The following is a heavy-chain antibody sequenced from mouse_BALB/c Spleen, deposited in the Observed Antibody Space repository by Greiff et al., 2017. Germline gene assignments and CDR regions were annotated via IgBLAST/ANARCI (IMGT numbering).Heavy chain of an antibody. J-gene: IGHJ2*01. D-gene: IGHD2-2*01. CDR2: IYPENGNT. Sequence: VQLKESGAELVRPGALVKLSCKASGFNIKDYYMHWVKQRPEQGLEWIGWIYPENGNTIYDPKFPGKASITAVTSSNTAYLQLSSLTSEDTAVYYCTPYGYDEGGAYWGQGTTLTVSS. V-gene: IGHV14-1*02. CDR1: GFNIKDYY. CDR3: TPYGYDEGGAY.